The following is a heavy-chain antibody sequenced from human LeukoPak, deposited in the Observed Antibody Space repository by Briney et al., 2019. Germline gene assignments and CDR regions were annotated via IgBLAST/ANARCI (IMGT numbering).Heavy chain of an antibody. Sequence: GASVKVSCKASGGTFSSNAITWARQAPGQGLEWMGGIIPIFGTPNYARKFQGRVTITTDESTNIVYMELSSLESEDTAVYYCARGRGYCSSTSCNAFDIWGQGTMVTVSS. CDR3: ARGRGYCSSTSCNAFDI. CDR2: IIPIFGTP. J-gene: IGHJ3*02. V-gene: IGHV1-69*05. CDR1: GGTFSSNA. D-gene: IGHD2-2*01.